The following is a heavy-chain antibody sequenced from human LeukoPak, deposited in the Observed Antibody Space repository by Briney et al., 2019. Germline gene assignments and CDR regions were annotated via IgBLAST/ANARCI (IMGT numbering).Heavy chain of an antibody. CDR2: IYYSGNT. CDR1: GVSISSSNSY. D-gene: IGHD3/OR15-3a*01. Sequence: PSETLSLTCTVSGVSISSSNSYWGWIRQPPGKGLEWIGSIYYSGNTYYNASLKSQVSISIDASKNQFSLKLTSVTAADTAVYYCARQTGSGLFILPGGQGTLVTVSS. V-gene: IGHV4-39*01. J-gene: IGHJ4*02. CDR3: ARQTGSGLFILP.